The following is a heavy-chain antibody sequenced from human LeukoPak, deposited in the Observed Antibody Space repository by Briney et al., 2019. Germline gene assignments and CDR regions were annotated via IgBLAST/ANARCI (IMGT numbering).Heavy chain of an antibody. CDR3: ARPLYYDFWSGYYYAFDI. D-gene: IGHD3-3*01. J-gene: IGHJ3*02. CDR1: SGSFSGYY. V-gene: IGHV4-34*01. CDR2: INHSGST. Sequence: SETLSLTCAVYSGSFSGYYWSWIRQPPGKGLEWIGEINHSGSTNYNPSLKSRVTISVDTSKNQFSLKLSSVTAADTAVYYCARPLYYDFWSGYYYAFDIWGQGTMVTVSS.